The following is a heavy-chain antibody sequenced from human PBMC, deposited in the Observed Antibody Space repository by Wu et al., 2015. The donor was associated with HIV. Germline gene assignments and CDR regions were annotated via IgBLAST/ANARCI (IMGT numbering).Heavy chain of an antibody. CDR1: GYTYLSYG. CDR2: NSAYNGYT. V-gene: IGHV1-18*01. Sequence: QPQLVQSGVEVKEPGASVKVSCKPSGYTYLSYGISWVRQAPGQGLEWVGYNSAYNGYTSSAQKFQGRVTMTRDTSISTAYMELSRLRSDDTAVYYCARASPDSYLWWYFDLWGRGTLVTVSS. CDR3: ARASPDSYLWWYFDL. D-gene: IGHD3-16*01. J-gene: IGHJ2*01.